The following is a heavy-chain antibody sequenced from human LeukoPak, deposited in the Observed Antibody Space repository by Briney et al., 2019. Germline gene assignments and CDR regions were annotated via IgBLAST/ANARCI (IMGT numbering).Heavy chain of an antibody. J-gene: IGHJ4*02. CDR1: GGTFSSYA. D-gene: IGHD3-10*01. Sequence: GASVKVSCKASGGTFSSYAISWVRQAPGQGLEWMGWISAYNGNTNYAQKLQGRVTMTTDTSTSTAYMELRSLRSDDTAVYYCARDSGERGSGSYLIAYWGQGTLVTVSS. V-gene: IGHV1-18*01. CDR3: ARDSGERGSGSYLIAY. CDR2: ISAYNGNT.